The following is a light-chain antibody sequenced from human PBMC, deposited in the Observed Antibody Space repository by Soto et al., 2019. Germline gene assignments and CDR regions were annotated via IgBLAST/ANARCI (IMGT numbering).Light chain of an antibody. Sequence: QSVLTQPPSVSGAPGQRVTISCTGSSSNIGAGYDVHWYQQLPGTAPKLLIYGNSNRPSGVPDRFSGSKSGTSASLAITGLQAEDEADYYCQSYDRSLTAALFGGGTKLTVL. CDR3: QSYDRSLTAAL. CDR2: GNS. J-gene: IGLJ3*02. V-gene: IGLV1-40*01. CDR1: SSNIGAGYD.